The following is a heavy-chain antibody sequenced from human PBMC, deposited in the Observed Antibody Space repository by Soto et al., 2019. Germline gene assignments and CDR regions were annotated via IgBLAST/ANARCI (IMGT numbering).Heavy chain of an antibody. CDR1: GGSITDFY. CDR3: ARHRSAITADFDP. CDR2: VYSSVTT. J-gene: IGHJ5*02. Sequence: QVQLQESGPGLVQPSATLSLTCTVSGGSITDFYWSWIRQSPGKGLEWIGHVYSSVTTNYNPSLKSRVTISVDPSKSQFSLKLTSVTAADTAVYYCARHRSAITADFDPWGQGTLVTVSS. V-gene: IGHV4-59*08. D-gene: IGHD3-10*01.